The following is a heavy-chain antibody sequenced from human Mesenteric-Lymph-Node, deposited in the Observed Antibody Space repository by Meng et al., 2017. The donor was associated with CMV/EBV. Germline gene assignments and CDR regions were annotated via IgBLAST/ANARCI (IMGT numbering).Heavy chain of an antibody. J-gene: IGHJ4*01. CDR1: GFTFRDFG. CDR3: AKGCGGDCPFFDY. D-gene: IGHD2-21*01. CDR2: LRWNGDNI. V-gene: IGHV3-9*01. Sequence: SLKISCAASGFTFRDFGMHWVRQAPGKGLEWVAGLRWNGDNIGYADSVKGRFTISRDNAKNSLYLQMNSLRAEDTALYYCAKGCGGDCPFFDYWGQGTLVTVSS.